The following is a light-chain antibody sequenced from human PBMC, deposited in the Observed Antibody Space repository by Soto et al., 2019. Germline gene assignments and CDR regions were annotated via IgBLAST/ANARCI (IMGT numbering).Light chain of an antibody. CDR1: QTISSY. CDR3: QQSYSIPIT. CDR2: AAS. V-gene: IGKV1-39*01. Sequence: DLQMTQSPSSLSASVGDRVTITCRASQTISSYLNWYQQKPGKAPKLLIYAASSLQSGVPSRFSGSGSGTDFTLTISSLQPEDFATYYCQQSYSIPITFGQGTRLEI. J-gene: IGKJ5*01.